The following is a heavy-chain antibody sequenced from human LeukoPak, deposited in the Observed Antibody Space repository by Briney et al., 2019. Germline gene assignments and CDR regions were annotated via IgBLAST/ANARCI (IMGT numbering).Heavy chain of an antibody. CDR2: IYYSGST. V-gene: IGHV4-59*01. CDR1: GGSINSYY. J-gene: IGHJ1*01. Sequence: PSETLSLTCTVSGGSINSYYWSWIRQPPGKGLEWIGYIYYSGSTNYNPSLKSRFTISVDTSKNQFSLKLSSVTAADTAVYYCARMDSGYFQHWGQGTLVTVSS. D-gene: IGHD3-10*01. CDR3: ARMDSGYFQH.